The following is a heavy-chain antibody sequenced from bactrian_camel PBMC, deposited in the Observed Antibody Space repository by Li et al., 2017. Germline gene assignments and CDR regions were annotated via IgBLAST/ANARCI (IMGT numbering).Heavy chain of an antibody. V-gene: IGHV3S53*01. CDR3: KTERGYGGSRCIRGY. CDR2: VGTEESA. CDR1: TFGYPIGC. J-gene: IGHJ4*01. D-gene: IGHD5*01. Sequence: QLVESGGGSVQAGGSLRLTCRASTFGYPIGCMAWFREAPGSSREGVAVVGTEESATYTDSVKGRFTIAQDRGETDTLYLQMNNLNIEDTAIYYCKTERGYGGSRCIRGYWGQGTQVTVS.